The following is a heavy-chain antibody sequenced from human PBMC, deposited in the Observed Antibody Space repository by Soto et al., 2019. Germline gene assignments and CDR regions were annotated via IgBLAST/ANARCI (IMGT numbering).Heavy chain of an antibody. Sequence: TLSLTCTVSGDSISSGVYYWSWIRQPPGEALEWLELIYWDDDKRYNPSLKSRLTITKDTSKDQVVLAMTNMDPLDTATYFCAHSQRGPRDFWGQGILVTVSS. CDR2: IYWDDDK. CDR3: AHSQRGPRDF. V-gene: IGHV2-5*08. D-gene: IGHD5-12*01. CDR1: GDSISSGVYY. J-gene: IGHJ4*02.